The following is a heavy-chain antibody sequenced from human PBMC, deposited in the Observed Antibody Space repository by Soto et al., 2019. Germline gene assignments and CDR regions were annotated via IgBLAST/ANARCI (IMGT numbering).Heavy chain of an antibody. V-gene: IGHV3-7*01. CDR2: IKQDGSEK. Sequence: HPGGSLRLSCAASGFTFSSYWMSWVRQAPGKGLEWVANIKQDGSEKYYVDSVKGRFTISRDNAKNSLYLQMNSLRAEDTAVYYCARPRAYGDPEYFQHWGQGTLVTVSS. J-gene: IGHJ1*01. D-gene: IGHD4-17*01. CDR3: ARPRAYGDPEYFQH. CDR1: GFTFSSYW.